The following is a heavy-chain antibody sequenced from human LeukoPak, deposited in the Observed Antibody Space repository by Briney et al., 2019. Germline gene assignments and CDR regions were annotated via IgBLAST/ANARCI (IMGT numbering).Heavy chain of an antibody. J-gene: IGHJ5*02. V-gene: IGHV4-39*07. CDR3: VSMVIAAAGHRNARFDP. Sequence: MASETLSLTCTVSGGSISSSSYYWGWIRQPPGKGLEWIGSIYYSGSTYYNPSLKSRVTISVDTSKNQFSLKLSSVTAADTAVYYCVSMVIAAAGHRNARFDPWGQGTLVTVSS. CDR2: IYYSGST. D-gene: IGHD6-13*01. CDR1: GGSISSSSYY.